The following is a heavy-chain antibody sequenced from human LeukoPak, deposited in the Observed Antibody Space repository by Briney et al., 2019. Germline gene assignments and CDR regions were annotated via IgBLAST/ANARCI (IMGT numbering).Heavy chain of an antibody. V-gene: IGHV3-30*02. CDR2: IRYDGTNK. Sequence: GGSLRLSCAASGFTFSSYGMHWVRQAPGKGLEWVAFIRYDGTNKYYADSVKGRFTISRDNAKNSLYLQMNSLRAEDTAVYYCARDAEKGIYGSGKTIWFDPWGQGTLVTVSS. CDR1: GFTFSSYG. J-gene: IGHJ5*02. CDR3: ARDAEKGIYGSGKTIWFDP. D-gene: IGHD3-10*01.